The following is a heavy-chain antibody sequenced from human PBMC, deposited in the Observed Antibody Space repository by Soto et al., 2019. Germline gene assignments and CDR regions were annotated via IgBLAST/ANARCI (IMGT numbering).Heavy chain of an antibody. CDR1: GYTFTSYG. CDR2: INAANGDT. D-gene: IGHD6-13*01. V-gene: IGHV1-3*01. CDR3: VRRHVSATGIDWFDP. Sequence: QVQLVQSGTEVKKPGASVKVSCKASGYTFTSYGIHWVRQAPGQRLEWMGWINAANGDTKYSPKFQGRVTITRDTSASTAYMELSNLRSEDTAVYYCVRRHVSATGIDWFDPWGQGTLVTVSS. J-gene: IGHJ5*02.